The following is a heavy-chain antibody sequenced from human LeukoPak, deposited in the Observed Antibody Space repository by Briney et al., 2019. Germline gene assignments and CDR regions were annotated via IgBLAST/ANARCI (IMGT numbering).Heavy chain of an antibody. Sequence: PSETLSLTCTVSGGSISSSSYYWGWVRQPPGKGLEWIGSIYYSGSTYYNPSLKSRVTISVDTSKNQFSLKLSSVTAADTAVYYCARDRIVGATYHYYGMDVWGQGTTVTVSS. J-gene: IGHJ6*02. V-gene: IGHV4-39*07. CDR2: IYYSGST. CDR3: ARDRIVGATYHYYGMDV. D-gene: IGHD1-26*01. CDR1: GGSISSSSYY.